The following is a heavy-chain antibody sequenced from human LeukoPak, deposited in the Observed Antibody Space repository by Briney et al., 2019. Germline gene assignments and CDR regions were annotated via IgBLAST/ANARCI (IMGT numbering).Heavy chain of an antibody. V-gene: IGHV3-30*18. CDR2: ISYDGSNK. J-gene: IGHJ3*02. Sequence: GGSLRLSCAASGFTFSSYVMHWLRQAPGKGLEWVAVISYDGSNKYYADSVKGRFTISRDNSKNTLYLQMNSLRAEDTAVFYSEKAGYDILTGYHDAFDIWGQGTMVTVSS. CDR1: GFTFSSYV. D-gene: IGHD3-9*01. CDR3: EKAGYDILTGYHDAFDI.